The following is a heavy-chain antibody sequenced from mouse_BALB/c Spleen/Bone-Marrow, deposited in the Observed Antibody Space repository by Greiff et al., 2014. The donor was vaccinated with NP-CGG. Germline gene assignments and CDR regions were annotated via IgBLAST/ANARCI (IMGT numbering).Heavy chain of an antibody. V-gene: IGHV14-3*02. CDR1: GFNIKDTY. CDR3: ARWGYYGYDLGY. J-gene: IGHJ2*01. CDR2: IDPANGNT. Sequence: EVQLQQSGAEVVKPGASVKLSCTASGFNIKDTYIHWVKQRPEQGLEWLGRIDPANGNTKYDPKFQGKAIITADTSSNTADLNLSNLASEGTAVYYCARWGYYGYDLGYWGQGTTLTVSS. D-gene: IGHD2-2*01.